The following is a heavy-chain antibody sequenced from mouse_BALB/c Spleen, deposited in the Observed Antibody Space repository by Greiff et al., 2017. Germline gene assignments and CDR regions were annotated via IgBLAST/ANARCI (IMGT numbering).Heavy chain of an antibody. CDR1: GYTFTSYW. Sequence: QVQLQQPGAELVRPGASVKLSCKASGYTFTSYWINWVKQRPGQGLEWIGNIYTSDSYTNYNQKFKDKATLTVDKSSSTAYMQLSSPTSEDSAVYYCTRRAYGYDWFAYWGQGTLVTVSA. V-gene: IGHV1-69*02. J-gene: IGHJ3*01. CDR3: TRRAYGYDWFAY. CDR2: IYTSDSYT. D-gene: IGHD2-2*01.